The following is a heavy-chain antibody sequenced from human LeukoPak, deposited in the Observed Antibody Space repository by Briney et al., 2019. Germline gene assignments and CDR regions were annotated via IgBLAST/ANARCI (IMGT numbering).Heavy chain of an antibody. D-gene: IGHD3-10*01. CDR2: IKSKTDGGTI. Sequence: GGSLRLSCAASGFSFSNAWMSWVRQAPGKGLEWVGRIKSKTDGGTIDYAAPVKGRFTISRDDSKNTLFLQVNSLKIEDAAVYYCTTVTLRPVGLWGQGTLVTVSS. CDR1: GFSFSNAW. CDR3: TTVTLRPVGL. J-gene: IGHJ4*02. V-gene: IGHV3-15*05.